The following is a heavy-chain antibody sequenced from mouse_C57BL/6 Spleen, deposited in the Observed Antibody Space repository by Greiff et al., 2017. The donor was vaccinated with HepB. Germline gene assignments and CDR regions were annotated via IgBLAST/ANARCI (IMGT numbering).Heavy chain of an antibody. CDR1: GYTFTSYW. V-gene: IGHV1-69*01. D-gene: IGHD1-1*01. CDR3: ARPHDGSSNWYFDV. J-gene: IGHJ1*03. CDR2: IDPSDSYT. Sequence: VQLQQSGAELVMPGASVKLSCKASGYTFTSYWMHWVKQRPGQGLEWIGEIDPSDSYTNYNQKFKGKSTLTVDKSSSTAYMQLSSLTSEDSAVYYCARPHDGSSNWYFDVWGTGTTVTVSS.